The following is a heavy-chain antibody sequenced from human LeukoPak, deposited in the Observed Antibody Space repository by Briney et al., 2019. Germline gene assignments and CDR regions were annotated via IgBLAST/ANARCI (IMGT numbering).Heavy chain of an antibody. CDR1: GFTFSSYP. CDR2: ISSSGDST. CDR3: ARDQGYCSGDSCSDN. V-gene: IGHV3-23*01. D-gene: IGHD2-15*01. Sequence: GGSLRLSCAAPGFTFSSYPMSWVRQAPGKGLEWVSAISSSGDSTFYTDSVRGRFTISRDNSKNTLYLQMNSLRAEDTAVYYCARDQGYCSGDSCSDNWGQGTLVTVSS. J-gene: IGHJ4*01.